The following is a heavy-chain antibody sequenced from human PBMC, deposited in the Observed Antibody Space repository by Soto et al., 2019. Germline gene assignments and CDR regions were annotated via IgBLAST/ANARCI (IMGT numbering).Heavy chain of an antibody. CDR3: ARSQS. V-gene: IGHV3-7*01. J-gene: IGHJ1*01. Sequence: ESGGGSVQPGGSLRLSCAASGFTFNNYWMSWVRQAPGMGLEWVANINQDGSEDYYVDSVKGRFTISRDNAKNSLYLHMNSLRAEDTAVYYCARSQSWGQGTLVTVSS. CDR1: GFTFNNYW. CDR2: INQDGSED.